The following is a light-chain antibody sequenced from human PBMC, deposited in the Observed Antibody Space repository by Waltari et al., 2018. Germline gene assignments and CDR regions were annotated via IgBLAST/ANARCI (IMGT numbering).Light chain of an antibody. V-gene: IGLV2-14*03. CDR2: YVS. CDR3: SSYISSRTLEL. Sequence: YQQPPCKTTKLRIVYVSSRSSGDSSRFSGSQSGNTASLTISGPQAEDEAGYYCSSYISSRTLELFGGGTSLTVL. J-gene: IGLJ2*01.